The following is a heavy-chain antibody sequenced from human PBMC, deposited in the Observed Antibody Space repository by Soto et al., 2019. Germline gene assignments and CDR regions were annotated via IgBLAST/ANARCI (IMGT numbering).Heavy chain of an antibody. CDR3: ARSRITPFDY. Sequence: SGPTLVNPTQTLTLTCTFSGFSLSTSGMRVSWIRQPPGKALEWLARIDWDDDKFYSTSLKTRLTISKDTSKNQVVLTMTNMDPVDTATYYCARSRITPFDYWGQGTLVTVPQ. D-gene: IGHD3-16*01. V-gene: IGHV2-70*04. CDR2: IDWDDDK. CDR1: GFSLSTSGMR. J-gene: IGHJ4*02.